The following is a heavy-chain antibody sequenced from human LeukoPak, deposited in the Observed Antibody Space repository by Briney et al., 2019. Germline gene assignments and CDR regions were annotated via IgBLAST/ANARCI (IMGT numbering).Heavy chain of an antibody. CDR1: GGSISSYY. Sequence: SETMSLTCTVSGGSISSYYWSWIRQPPGKGLEWIGYIYYTGSANYNPSLKSRVTISVDTSRNQFSLKLSSVTAADTAVYYCASGFYYYDSSGYHFDYWGQGTLVTVSS. J-gene: IGHJ4*02. V-gene: IGHV4-59*12. CDR3: ASGFYYYDSSGYHFDY. D-gene: IGHD3-22*01. CDR2: IYYTGSA.